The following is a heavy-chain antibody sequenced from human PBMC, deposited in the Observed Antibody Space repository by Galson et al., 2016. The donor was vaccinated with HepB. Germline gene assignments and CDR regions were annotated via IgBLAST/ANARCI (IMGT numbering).Heavy chain of an antibody. Sequence: SLRLSCAVSGFTFRNVWMSWVRQAPGKGLECVGRVKSKTDGGTIDYAAPVKGRFTISRDDSKNTLYLQMNSLKSEDTAIYYGTTDSDPRSSYYYYYYTMDVWGKGTPVTISS. V-gene: IGHV3-15*01. CDR2: VKSKTDGGTI. CDR3: TTDSDPRSSYYYYYYTMDV. CDR1: GFTFRNVW. J-gene: IGHJ6*04. D-gene: IGHD6-19*01.